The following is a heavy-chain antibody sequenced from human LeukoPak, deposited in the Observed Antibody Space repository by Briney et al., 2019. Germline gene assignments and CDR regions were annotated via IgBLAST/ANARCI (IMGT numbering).Heavy chain of an antibody. CDR2: ISGSGGST. CDR1: GFTFSSYA. Sequence: GGSLRLSCAASGFTFSSYAMSWVRQAPGKGLEWVSAISGSGGSTYYADSVKGRFTISRDNSKNTLYLQMNSLRAEDTAVYYCAKGGDSSSWDYYYYGMDVWGQGTTVTVSS. J-gene: IGHJ6*02. CDR3: AKGGDSSSWDYYYYGMDV. V-gene: IGHV3-23*01. D-gene: IGHD6-13*01.